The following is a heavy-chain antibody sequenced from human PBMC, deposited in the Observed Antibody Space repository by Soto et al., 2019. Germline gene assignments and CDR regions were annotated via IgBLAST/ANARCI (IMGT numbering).Heavy chain of an antibody. D-gene: IGHD5-12*01. CDR2: ITSGSRII. Sequence: GGSLRLSCAASGFTFRSYSMNWVRQAPGKGLEWVSYITSGSRIIYYADSVKGRFTISRDNAKNSLYLQMNSLRAEDTAVYYCARDHGYGYGMDVWGQGTTVTVSS. CDR3: ARDHGYGYGMDV. V-gene: IGHV3-48*01. J-gene: IGHJ6*02. CDR1: GFTFRSYS.